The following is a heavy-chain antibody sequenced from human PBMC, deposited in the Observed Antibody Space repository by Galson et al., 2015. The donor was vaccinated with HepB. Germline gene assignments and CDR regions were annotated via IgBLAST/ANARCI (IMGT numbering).Heavy chain of an antibody. CDR3: ARRPKRAYYDFWSGPNDYFDY. D-gene: IGHD3-3*01. CDR2: ISSSSSYI. CDR1: GFTFSSYS. V-gene: IGHV3-21*04. J-gene: IGHJ4*02. Sequence: SLRLSCAASGFTFSSYSMNWVRQAPGKGLEWVSSISSSSSYIYYADSVKGRFTISRDNAKNSLYLQMNSLRAEDTAVYYCARRPKRAYYDFWSGPNDYFDYWGQGTLVTVSS.